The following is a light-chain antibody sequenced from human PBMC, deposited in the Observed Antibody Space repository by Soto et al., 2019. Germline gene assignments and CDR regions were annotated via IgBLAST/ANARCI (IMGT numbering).Light chain of an antibody. J-gene: IGKJ1*01. CDR1: RSISDW. CDR3: LQYSSHSWT. CDR2: DAS. V-gene: IGKV1-5*01. Sequence: DIQMTQSPSSLSPYVGDRVTITCLAGRSISDWLAWYQQKPGKAPELLIFDASNLKSGVSSRFSGSGSGTEFTLTISRLQPDDVATYYCLQYSSHSWTFGQGTKVDIK.